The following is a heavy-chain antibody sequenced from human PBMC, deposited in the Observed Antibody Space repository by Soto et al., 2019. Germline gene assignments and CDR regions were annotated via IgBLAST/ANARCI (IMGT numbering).Heavy chain of an antibody. CDR2: INHSGST. CDR1: CGSFSGYY. D-gene: IGHD3-10*01. Sequence: PSETLSVTCAVYCGSFSGYYWSWIRQPPGKGLEWIGEINHSGSTNYNPSLKSRVTISVDTSKNQFSLKLSSVTAADTAVYYCARALYGSGSYQYRYWGQGTLVTVSS. J-gene: IGHJ4*02. CDR3: ARALYGSGSYQYRY. V-gene: IGHV4-34*01.